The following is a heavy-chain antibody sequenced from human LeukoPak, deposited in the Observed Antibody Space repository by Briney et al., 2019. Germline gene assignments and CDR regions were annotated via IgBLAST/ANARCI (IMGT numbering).Heavy chain of an antibody. CDR1: GYTFTGYY. V-gene: IGHV1-2*02. Sequence: EASVKVSCKASGYTFTGYYMHWVRQAPGQGLEWMGWINPNSGGTNYAQKFQGRVTMTRDTSISTAYMELSRLRSDDTAVYYCARGADTALIPYFYYYVDVWGTGTTVTISS. J-gene: IGHJ6*03. CDR2: INPNSGGT. D-gene: IGHD5-18*01. CDR3: ARGADTALIPYFYYYVDV.